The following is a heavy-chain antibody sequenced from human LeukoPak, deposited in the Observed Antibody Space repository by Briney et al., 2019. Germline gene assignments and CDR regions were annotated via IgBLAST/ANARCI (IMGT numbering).Heavy chain of an antibody. V-gene: IGHV3-64*02. Sequence: GGSLRLSCAASGFTFSSYAMHWVRLSPGKGLEYFSGISSNGGTTSYADSVQGRFTISRDNSKNTLYLQMGSLRGEDMAVYYCAKVGSGWPGYYFDYWGQGTLVTVSS. CDR3: AKVGSGWPGYYFDY. J-gene: IGHJ4*02. CDR1: GFTFSSYA. D-gene: IGHD6-19*01. CDR2: ISSNGGTT.